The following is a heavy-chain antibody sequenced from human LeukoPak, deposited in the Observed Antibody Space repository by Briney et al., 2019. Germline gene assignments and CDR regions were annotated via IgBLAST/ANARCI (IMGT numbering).Heavy chain of an antibody. CDR3: ARVIRDYGGKIFDY. Sequence: GGSLRLSCAASGFTSSSYWMSWVRHAPEEGLEWVANIKQDGGEKYYMDSVKGRFTISRDNAKNSLYLQMNSLRAEDTALDYCARVIRDYGGKIFDYWGQGTLVTVSS. D-gene: IGHD4-23*01. V-gene: IGHV3-7*01. CDR2: IKQDGGEK. J-gene: IGHJ4*02. CDR1: GFTSSSYW.